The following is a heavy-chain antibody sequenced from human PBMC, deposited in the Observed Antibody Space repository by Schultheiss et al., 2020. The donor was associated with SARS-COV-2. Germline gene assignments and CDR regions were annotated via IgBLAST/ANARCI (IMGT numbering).Heavy chain of an antibody. CDR3: ARDRAIEYGMDV. Sequence: GGSLRLSCAASGFTFSSYAMSWVRQAPGKGLEWVSAISGSGGSTYYADSVKGRFTIYRDNSINTLYLQMNRLRAEDTAVYYCARDRAIEYGMDVWGQGTTVTVSS. J-gene: IGHJ6*02. D-gene: IGHD2-2*02. CDR2: ISGSGGST. CDR1: GFTFSSYA. V-gene: IGHV3-23*01.